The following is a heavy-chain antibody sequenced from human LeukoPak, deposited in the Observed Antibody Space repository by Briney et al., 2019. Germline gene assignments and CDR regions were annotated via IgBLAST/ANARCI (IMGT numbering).Heavy chain of an antibody. V-gene: IGHV1-18*01. CDR1: GYTLTSYG. CDR2: ISAYNGNT. D-gene: IGHD4-17*01. J-gene: IGHJ5*02. CDR3: ARLYGDYGGFWFDP. Sequence: ASVKVSCKASGYTLTSYGISWVRQAPGQGLEWMGWISAYNGNTNYAQKLQGRVTMTTDTSTSTAYMELRSLRSDDTAVYYCARLYGDYGGFWFDPWGQGTLVTVSS.